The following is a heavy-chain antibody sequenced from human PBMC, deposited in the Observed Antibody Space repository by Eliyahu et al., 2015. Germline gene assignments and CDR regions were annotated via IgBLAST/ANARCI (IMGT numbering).Heavy chain of an antibody. J-gene: IGHJ3*02. D-gene: IGHD2-21*02. V-gene: IGHV3-23*01. CDR1: GFPFSDHA. Sequence: EVQLLESGGTLVQPGGSLRLXCVAXGFPFSDHAMGWVRQAPGKGLEWVSAISGFTGTTYYAGSVKGRFTISRDNSKNTLYLQMNSLTVDDTAVYYCAGRDRPFDAFAIWGQGTVVTVSS. CDR3: AGRDRPFDAFAI. CDR2: ISGFTGTT.